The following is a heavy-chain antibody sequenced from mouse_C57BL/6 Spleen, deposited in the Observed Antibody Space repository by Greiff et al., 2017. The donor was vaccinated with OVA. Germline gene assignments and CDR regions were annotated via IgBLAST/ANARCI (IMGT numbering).Heavy chain of an antibody. CDR3: AREVTVVADWYFDV. CDR1: GYTFTDYY. CDR2: INPNNGGT. D-gene: IGHD1-1*01. V-gene: IGHV1-26*01. Sequence: EVQLQQSGPELVKPGASVKISCKASGYTFTDYYMNWVKQSPGKSLEWIGDINPNNGGTSYNQKFKGKATLTVDKSSSTAYMELRSLTSEDSAVYYGAREVTVVADWYFDVWGTGTTVTVSS. J-gene: IGHJ1*03.